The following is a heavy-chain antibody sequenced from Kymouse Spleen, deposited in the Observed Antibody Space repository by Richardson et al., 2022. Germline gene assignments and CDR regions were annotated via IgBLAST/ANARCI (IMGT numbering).Heavy chain of an antibody. D-gene: IGHD1-7*01. V-gene: IGHV4-34*01. J-gene: IGHJ4*02. Sequence: QVQLQQWGAGLLKPSETLSLTCAVYGGSFSGYYWSWIRQPPGKGLEWIGEINHSGSTNYNPSLKSRVTISVDTSKNQFSLKLSSVTAADTAVYYCARGLDNWNSVFDYWGQGTLVTVSS. CDR3: ARGLDNWNSVFDY. CDR2: INHSGST. CDR1: GGSFSGYY.